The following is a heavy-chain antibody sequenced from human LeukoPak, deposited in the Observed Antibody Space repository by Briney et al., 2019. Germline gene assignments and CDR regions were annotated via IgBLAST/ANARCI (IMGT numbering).Heavy chain of an antibody. CDR2: INYDGSST. CDR3: GKSYDEHYGFGL. V-gene: IGHV3-74*01. D-gene: IGHD3/OR15-3a*01. J-gene: IGHJ3*01. Sequence: GGSLRLSCAASGFSFSTYYMHWVRQAPGKGLVWLARINYDGSSTNYADSVQGRFTVSRDNAKNTLFHQMNSLRVEDTAVYYCGKSYDEHYGFGLWGEGTMVTVSS. CDR1: GFSFSTYY.